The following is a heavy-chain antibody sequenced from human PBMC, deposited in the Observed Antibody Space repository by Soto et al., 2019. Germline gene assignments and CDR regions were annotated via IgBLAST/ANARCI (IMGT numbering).Heavy chain of an antibody. CDR3: ARDKKGIVGASPAFDI. Sequence: GASVKVSCKASGGTFSSYAISWVRQAPGQGLEWMGGIIPIFGTANYAQKFQGRVTITADESTSTAYMELSSLGSEDTAVYYCARDKKGIVGASPAFDIWGQGTMVTVSS. CDR1: GGTFSSYA. V-gene: IGHV1-69*13. CDR2: IIPIFGTA. J-gene: IGHJ3*02. D-gene: IGHD1-26*01.